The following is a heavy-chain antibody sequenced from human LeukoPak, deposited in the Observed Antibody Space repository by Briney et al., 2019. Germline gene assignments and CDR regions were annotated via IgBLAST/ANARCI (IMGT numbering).Heavy chain of an antibody. D-gene: IGHD5-18*01. J-gene: IGHJ6*02. CDR1: GFILRAHD. CDR2: INSDGSST. V-gene: IGHV3-74*01. CDR3: ARGGYSYGYDDYYGMDV. Sequence: GGSLRLSCVASGFILRAHDMHWVRQAPGKGLVWVSRINSDGSSTSYADSVKGRFTISRDNAKNTLYLQMNSLRAEDTAVYYCARGGYSYGYDDYYGMDVWGQGTTVTVSS.